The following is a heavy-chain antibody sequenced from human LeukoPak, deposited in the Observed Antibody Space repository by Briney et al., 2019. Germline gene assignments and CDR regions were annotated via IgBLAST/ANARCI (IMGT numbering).Heavy chain of an antibody. V-gene: IGHV1-2*02. D-gene: IGHD6-19*01. CDR1: GYTFTGYY. J-gene: IGHJ4*02. Sequence: ASVKVSCKASGYTFTGYYIHWVRQAPGQGLEWMGWINPNSCGTNYAQKFQGRVTMTRDTSISTAYMELSRLRSDDTAVYYCARDLGSSDWYLPFDYWGQGTLVTVSS. CDR3: ARDLGSSDWYLPFDY. CDR2: INPNSCGT.